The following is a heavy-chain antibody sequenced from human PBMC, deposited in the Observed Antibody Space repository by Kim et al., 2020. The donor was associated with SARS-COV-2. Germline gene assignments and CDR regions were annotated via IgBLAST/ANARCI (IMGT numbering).Heavy chain of an antibody. CDR3: VRNSGHEQFDY. V-gene: IGHV3-7*03. Sequence: GGSLRLSCVASGFPFSGYWMNWVRQAPGKGLEWVASLNEDGTEKYYVDSVKGRFSISRDNATNSLFLQMNSLRDDDTAMYYCVRNSGHEQFDYWGQGSMVSVSS. CDR1: GFPFSGYW. D-gene: IGHD1-26*01. CDR2: LNEDGTEK. J-gene: IGHJ4*02.